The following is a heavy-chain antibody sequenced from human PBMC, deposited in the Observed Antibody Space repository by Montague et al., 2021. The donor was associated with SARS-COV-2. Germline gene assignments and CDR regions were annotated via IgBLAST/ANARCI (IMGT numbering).Heavy chain of an antibody. CDR2: VYRTGGT. J-gene: IGHJ4*02. Sequence: SETLSLTCTVSGGSVNSTNWWSWVRQPPGKGLEWIAEVYRTGGTMFNPSFRSRVTLSIDRSKNLFSLNLNSDTVADTAVYYCARTGAYDHFDYWGPGTRVTGSS. CDR3: ARTGAYDHFDY. V-gene: IGHV4-4*02. D-gene: IGHD5-12*01. CDR1: GGSVNSTNW.